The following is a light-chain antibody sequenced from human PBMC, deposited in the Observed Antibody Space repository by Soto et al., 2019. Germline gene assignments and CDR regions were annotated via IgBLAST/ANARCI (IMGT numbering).Light chain of an antibody. CDR3: QQSYSRPRT. J-gene: IGKJ1*01. CDR1: QSISRS. V-gene: IGKV1-39*01. CDR2: AAS. Sequence: QNTHYPPSLAASLANNDTTTRRASQSISRSLNWYQQKPGKAPKLLIYAASSLQSGVPSRFSGSGSGTDFTLTISSLQPEDFAIYYCQQSYSRPRTFGQGTKVDIK.